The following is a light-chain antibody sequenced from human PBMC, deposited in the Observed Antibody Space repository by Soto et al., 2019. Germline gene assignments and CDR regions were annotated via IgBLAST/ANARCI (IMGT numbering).Light chain of an antibody. V-gene: IGKV3-20*01. J-gene: IGKJ5*01. CDR2: GAS. CDR1: QSVGSNY. Sequence: EFVLTQSPGTLSLSPGERATLSCRASQSVGSNYLAWYQQKPGQAPRLLIDGASSRATGIADRFRGSGSGTDFTLTISRLEPEDFALYYCQQYGYSPITFGQGTRLESK. CDR3: QQYGYSPIT.